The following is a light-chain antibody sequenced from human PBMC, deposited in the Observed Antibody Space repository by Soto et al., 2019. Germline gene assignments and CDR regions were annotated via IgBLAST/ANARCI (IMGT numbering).Light chain of an antibody. J-gene: IGKJ1*01. CDR3: QLYNNWPRR. Sequence: VVRKLSPATLSVYPGERVTLSCRASQGIGDTLAWYQQKPGQAPRLLIYGASSRATGVPDRFSGSGSGTDFTLTISILQSEDFAVYYCQLYNNWPRRFGEGAKVDIK. CDR1: QGIGDT. V-gene: IGKV3D-15*03. CDR2: GAS.